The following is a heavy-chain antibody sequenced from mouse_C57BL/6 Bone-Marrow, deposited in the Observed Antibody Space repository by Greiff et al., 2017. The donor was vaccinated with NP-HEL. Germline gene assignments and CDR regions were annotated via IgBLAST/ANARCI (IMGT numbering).Heavy chain of an antibody. CDR2: IDPENGDT. CDR1: GFNIKDDY. J-gene: IGHJ2*01. V-gene: IGHV14-4*01. CDR3: TTYYYVGY. Sequence: EVQLQQSGAELVRPGASVKLSCTASGFNIKDDYMHWVKQRPEQGLEWIGWIDPENGDTEYASKFQGKATITADTSSNTAYLQLSSLTSEDTAVYYYTTYYYVGYWGQGTTLTVSS.